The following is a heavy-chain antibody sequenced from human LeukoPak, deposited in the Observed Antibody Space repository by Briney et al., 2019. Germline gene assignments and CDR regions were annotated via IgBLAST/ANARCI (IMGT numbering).Heavy chain of an antibody. CDR3: ARADRNDGLCYKFFFDF. J-gene: IGHJ4*02. D-gene: IGHD2-8*01. CDR2: VYNSGST. CDR1: GGSISSHY. V-gene: IGHV4-59*11. Sequence: SETLSLTCTVSGGSISSHYWSWIRQPPGKGLEWIGYVYNSGSTNYNPSLKSRVTISVDSSKNQFSLKLSSVTAADTAVYYCARADRNDGLCYKFFFDFWGQGTLVTVSS.